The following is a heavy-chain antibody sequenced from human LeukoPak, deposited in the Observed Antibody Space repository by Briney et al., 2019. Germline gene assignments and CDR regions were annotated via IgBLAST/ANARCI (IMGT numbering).Heavy chain of an antibody. Sequence: SETLSLTCTVSGGSISSYYGSWIRRPAGKGLEWFGRIYTSGSTNYNPSLKSRVTMSVDTSKNQFSLTLSSVTAADTAVYSCARSGRPGRGYYYYYMAVWGKGTTVTVSS. CDR2: IYTSGST. J-gene: IGHJ6*03. D-gene: IGHD3-10*01. CDR3: ARSGRPGRGYYYYYMAV. CDR1: GGSISSYY. V-gene: IGHV4-4*07.